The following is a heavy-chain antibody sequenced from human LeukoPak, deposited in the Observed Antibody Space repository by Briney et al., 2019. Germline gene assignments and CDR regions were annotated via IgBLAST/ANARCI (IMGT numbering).Heavy chain of an antibody. Sequence: GASVKVSCKASGYTFTGYYMHWVRQAPGQGLEWMGWINPNSGGTNYAQKFQGRVTMTRDTSISTAYMELSRLRSDGTAVYYCAGRLDYGDYRPASYYYGMDVWGQGTTVTVSS. D-gene: IGHD4-17*01. J-gene: IGHJ6*02. CDR1: GYTFTGYY. CDR3: AGRLDYGDYRPASYYYGMDV. CDR2: INPNSGGT. V-gene: IGHV1-2*02.